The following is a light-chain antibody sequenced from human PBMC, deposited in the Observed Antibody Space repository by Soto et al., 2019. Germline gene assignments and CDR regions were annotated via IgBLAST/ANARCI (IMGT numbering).Light chain of an antibody. V-gene: IGLV2-23*01. Sequence: QSVLTQPASVSGSPGQSITISCTGTSSDVGSYNLVSWYQQHPGKAPKLMIYEGSKRPSGVSNRFSGSKSGNTASLTISGLQAEDEADYYCCSYAGNPFVFGTGTKLTVL. CDR3: CSYAGNPFV. J-gene: IGLJ1*01. CDR1: SSDVGSYNL. CDR2: EGS.